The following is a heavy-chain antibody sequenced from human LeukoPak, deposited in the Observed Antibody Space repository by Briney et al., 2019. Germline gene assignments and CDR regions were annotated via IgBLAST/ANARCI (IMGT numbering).Heavy chain of an antibody. V-gene: IGHV4-4*02. D-gene: IGHD2-2*01. CDR1: GDSISSSNW. J-gene: IGHJ4*02. Sequence: SETLSLTCAVSGDSISSSNWWSWVRQPPGKGLEWIGEIYHSGSTNYNPSLKSRVTISVDKSKNQFSLKLSSVTAADTAVYYCARLYCSSTSCYGVYWGQGTLVTVSS. CDR3: ARLYCSSTSCYGVY. CDR2: IYHSGST.